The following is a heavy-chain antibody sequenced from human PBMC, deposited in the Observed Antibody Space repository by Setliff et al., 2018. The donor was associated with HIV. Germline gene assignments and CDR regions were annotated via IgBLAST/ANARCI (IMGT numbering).Heavy chain of an antibody. Sequence: SETLSLTCTVSGDSISSGGYYWSWIRQPAGQGLEWIGRIYPSGNTNYNPSTNYNPSLKSRITISLETSRNQFSLRVTSVTATDTAVYYCTRQSPVAGSGAFDIWGQGTMVTVSS. D-gene: IGHD6-19*01. CDR1: GDSISSGGYY. CDR3: TRQSPVAGSGAFDI. V-gene: IGHV4-61*02. J-gene: IGHJ3*02. CDR2: IYPSG.